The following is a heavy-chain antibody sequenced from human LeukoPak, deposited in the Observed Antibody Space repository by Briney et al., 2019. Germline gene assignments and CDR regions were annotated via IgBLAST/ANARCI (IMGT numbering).Heavy chain of an antibody. CDR1: GFTFRNYV. CDR3: AREGYYGSGSPPSLYFDY. J-gene: IGHJ4*02. CDR2: TSSELNVK. V-gene: IGHV3-30-3*01. Sequence: GGSLRLSCAASGFTFRNYVIRWVRQAPGKGLELVAVTSSELNVKLYADSVKGGFTISRDNSRSTLYLQMNSLRPEDTAIYYCAREGYYGSGSPPSLYFDYWGQGTLVTVSS. D-gene: IGHD3-10*01.